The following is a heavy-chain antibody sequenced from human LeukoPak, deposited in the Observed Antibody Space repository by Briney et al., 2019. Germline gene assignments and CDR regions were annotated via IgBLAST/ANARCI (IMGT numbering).Heavy chain of an antibody. CDR2: INPNSGGT. CDR3: ARDRVNWKQLYYFDY. CDR1: GGTFSSYA. J-gene: IGHJ4*02. D-gene: IGHD1-20*01. V-gene: IGHV1-2*02. Sequence: ASVKVSCKASGGTFSSYAISWVRQAPGQGLEWMGWINPNSGGTNYAQKFQGRVTMTRDTSISTAYMELSRLRSDDTAVYYCARDRVNWKQLYYFDYWGQGTLVTVSS.